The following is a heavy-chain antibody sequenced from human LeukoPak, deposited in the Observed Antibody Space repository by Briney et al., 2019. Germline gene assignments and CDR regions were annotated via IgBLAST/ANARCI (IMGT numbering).Heavy chain of an antibody. CDR1: GFTVTSNY. J-gene: IGHJ5*02. CDR2: IYSGGGA. Sequence: GGSLRLSCAASGFTVTSNYMSWVRQAPGKGLEGVSIIYSGGGAYYADSVKGRSTISRDNSRNTLFLQMNSLRAEDTAMYYCARVFPPNWFDPWGQGTLVTVSS. V-gene: IGHV3-66*01. D-gene: IGHD3-10*02. CDR3: ARVFPPNWFDP.